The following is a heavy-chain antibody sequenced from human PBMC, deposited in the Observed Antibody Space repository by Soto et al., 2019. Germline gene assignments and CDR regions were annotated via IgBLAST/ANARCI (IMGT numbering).Heavy chain of an antibody. CDR3: ARGSPYNWNYYYYYGMDV. D-gene: IGHD1-20*01. CDR2: ISAYNGNT. Sequence: SVKVSCKASGYTFTSYGISWVRQAPGQGLEWMGWISAYNGNTNYAQKLQGRVTMTTDTSTSTAYMELRSLRSDDTAAYYCARGSPYNWNYYYYYGMDVWGQGTTVTVSS. J-gene: IGHJ6*02. V-gene: IGHV1-18*04. CDR1: GYTFTSYG.